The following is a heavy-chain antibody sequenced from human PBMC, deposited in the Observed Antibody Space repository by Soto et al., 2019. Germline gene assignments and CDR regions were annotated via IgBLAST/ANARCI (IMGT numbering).Heavy chain of an antibody. Sequence: EVQLLESGGDLVQPGGSLRLSCSSSGFSFNNYVMNWVRQASGKGVEWVSTVSPTGDSTFDADSLKRRFTISRVNSKSILYLQTNSLSAEDVAVYYCARRAITASQKRAAFDAWGQGTTVSVSS. V-gene: IGHV3-23*01. D-gene: IGHD1-20*01. CDR2: VSPTGDST. CDR3: ARRAITASQKRAAFDA. J-gene: IGHJ3*01. CDR1: GFSFNNYV.